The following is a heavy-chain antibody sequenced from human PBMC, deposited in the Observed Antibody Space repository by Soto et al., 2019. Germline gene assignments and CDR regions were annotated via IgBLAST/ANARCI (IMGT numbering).Heavy chain of an antibody. V-gene: IGHV1-69*13. D-gene: IGHD5-12*01. CDR2: IIPIFGTA. CDR1: GGTFSSYT. Sequence: SVKVSCKASGGTFSSYTISWVRQAPGQGLEWMGGIIPIFGTANYAQKFQGRVTITADESTSTAYMELGSLRSEDTAVYYCARGNHRWLQLWYFDLWGRGTLVTVSS. J-gene: IGHJ2*01. CDR3: ARGNHRWLQLWYFDL.